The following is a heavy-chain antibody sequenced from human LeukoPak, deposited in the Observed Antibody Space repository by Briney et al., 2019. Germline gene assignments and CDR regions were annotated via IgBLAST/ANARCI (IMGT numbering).Heavy chain of an antibody. CDR2: IYHSGST. J-gene: IGHJ4*02. CDR1: GGSISSSNW. V-gene: IGHV4-4*03. D-gene: IGHD6-19*01. CDR3: ARARRAVAGPFDY. Sequence: PGTLSLTCAVSGGSISSSNWWSWVRQPPGKGLEWIGEIYHSGSTNYNPSLKSRVTISVDKSKNQFSLKLSSVTAADTAVYYCARARRAVAGPFDYWGQGTLVTVSS.